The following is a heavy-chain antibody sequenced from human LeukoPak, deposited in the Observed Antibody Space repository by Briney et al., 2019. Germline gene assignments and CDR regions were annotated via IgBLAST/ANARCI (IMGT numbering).Heavy chain of an antibody. Sequence: SVKVSCKASGGTFSSYAISWVRQAPGQGLEWMGGIIPIFGTANYAQKFQGGVTITADESTSTAYMELSSLRSEDTAVYYCARESVAVDIVVVVAAYGMDVWGKGTTVTVSS. D-gene: IGHD2-15*01. J-gene: IGHJ6*04. V-gene: IGHV1-69*13. CDR2: IIPIFGTA. CDR3: ARESVAVDIVVVVAAYGMDV. CDR1: GGTFSSYA.